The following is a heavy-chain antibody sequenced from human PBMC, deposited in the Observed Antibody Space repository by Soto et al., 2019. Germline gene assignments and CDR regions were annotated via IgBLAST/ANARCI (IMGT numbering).Heavy chain of an antibody. CDR3: ARGGTIDYDFWSGYDDY. CDR1: GYTFTSYG. J-gene: IGHJ4*02. CDR2: ISAYNGNT. D-gene: IGHD3-3*01. Sequence: GASVKVSCKASGYTFTSYGISWVRQAPGQGLEWMGWISAYNGNTNYAQKLQGRVTMTTDTSTSTAYMELRSLRSDDTAVYYCARGGTIDYDFWSGYDDYWGQGTLVTVSS. V-gene: IGHV1-18*01.